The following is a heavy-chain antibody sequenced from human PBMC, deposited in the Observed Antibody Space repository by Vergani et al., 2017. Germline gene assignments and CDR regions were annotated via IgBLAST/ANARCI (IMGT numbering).Heavy chain of an antibody. CDR3: AKGSLPEWLLSWFWFDP. CDR2: ISWNSGSI. D-gene: IGHD3-3*01. J-gene: IGHJ5*02. Sequence: EVQLVESGGGLVQPGRSLRLSCAASGFTFDDYAMHWVRQAPGKGLEWVSGISWNSGSIGYADSVKGRFTISRDNAKNSLYLKMNSLRAEDTALYYCAKGSLPEWLLSWFWFDPWGQGTLVTVSS. CDR1: GFTFDDYA. V-gene: IGHV3-9*01.